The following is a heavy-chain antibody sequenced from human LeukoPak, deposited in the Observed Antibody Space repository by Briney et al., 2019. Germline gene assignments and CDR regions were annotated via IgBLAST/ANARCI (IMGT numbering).Heavy chain of an antibody. CDR3: AKKAQYDGHYPLDY. D-gene: IGHD4/OR15-4a*01. J-gene: IGHJ4*02. CDR2: IYSGGST. V-gene: IGHV3-53*01. Sequence: GGSLRLSCAASGFTVSSNYMSWVRQAPGKGLEWVSVIYSGGSTYYADSVKGRFTISRDTSKNTLYLQMNSLRAEDTALYFCAKKAQYDGHYPLDYWGQGTLVTVSA. CDR1: GFTVSSNY.